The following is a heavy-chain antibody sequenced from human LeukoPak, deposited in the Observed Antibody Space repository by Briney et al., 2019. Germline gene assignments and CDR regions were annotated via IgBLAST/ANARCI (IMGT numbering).Heavy chain of an antibody. CDR3: ARQRASGSSYYFDY. CDR1: GYSFTSYW. CDR2: IYPGDSDT. V-gene: IGHV5-51*01. Sequence: GESLKISCKGSGYSFTSYWIGWVPQMPGKGLEWMGIIYPGDSDTRYSPSFQGQVTISADQSLSTAYLQWSSLKASDTAMYYCARQRASGSSYYFDYWGQGTLVTVSS. D-gene: IGHD1-26*01. J-gene: IGHJ4*02.